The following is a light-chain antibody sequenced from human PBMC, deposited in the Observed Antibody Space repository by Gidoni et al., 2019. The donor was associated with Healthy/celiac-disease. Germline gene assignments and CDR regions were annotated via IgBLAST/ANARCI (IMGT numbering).Light chain of an antibody. J-gene: IGKJ1*01. CDR2: GAS. Sequence: VLTQSPGTLSLSPGERATLSCRARQSVSSSYLAWYQQKPGQAPRLLIYGASSRATGIPDRFSGSGSGTDFTLTISRLEPEDFAVYYCQQYGSSPWTFGQGTKVEIK. V-gene: IGKV3-20*01. CDR3: QQYGSSPWT. CDR1: QSVSSSY.